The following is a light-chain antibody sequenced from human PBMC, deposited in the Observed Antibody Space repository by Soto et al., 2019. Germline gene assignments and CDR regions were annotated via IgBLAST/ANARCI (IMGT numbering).Light chain of an antibody. J-gene: IGKJ5*01. CDR1: QNINSC. CDR3: QQYEIYPIT. V-gene: IGKV1-5*03. Sequence: DIQMTQSPSTLSASVGDRVTITCRASQNINSCLAWYQQKPGKAPKLLIYKASSLESGVPSRFSVSGSGTDFTLTISSLQPNDFAAYYCQQYEIYPITFGQGTRLEIK. CDR2: KAS.